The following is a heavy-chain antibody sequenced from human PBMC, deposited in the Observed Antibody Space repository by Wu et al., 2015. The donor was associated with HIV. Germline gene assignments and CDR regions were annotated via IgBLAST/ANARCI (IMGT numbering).Heavy chain of an antibody. J-gene: IGHJ6*03. CDR1: GYTFINYG. CDR2: ISTYNGDT. CDR3: ARDFSRYYYYMDV. Sequence: QVQLVQSGAEVKKPGASVKVSCKASGYTFINYGISWVRQAPGQGLEWMGWISTYNGDTNYAQRFQGRVTMTTDTSTSTAYMELTRLRSDDTAVYYCARDFSRYYYYMDVWARDHGHRLL. V-gene: IGHV1-18*01. D-gene: IGHD2/OR15-2a*01.